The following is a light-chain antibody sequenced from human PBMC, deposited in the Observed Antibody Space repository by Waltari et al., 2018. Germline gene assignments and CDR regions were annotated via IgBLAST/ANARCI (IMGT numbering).Light chain of an antibody. V-gene: IGKV3-11*01. J-gene: IGKJ4*01. CDR3: QQRSIWPPLT. CDR2: DAS. Sequence: EIVLTQSPATLSLSPGERATLSCRASQSVSRYLAWYQQKPGQAPRLLIYDASNRATGIPARFSGSGSGTDFTLTISSLEPEDSAVYYCQQRSIWPPLTFCGGTKVEIK. CDR1: QSVSRY.